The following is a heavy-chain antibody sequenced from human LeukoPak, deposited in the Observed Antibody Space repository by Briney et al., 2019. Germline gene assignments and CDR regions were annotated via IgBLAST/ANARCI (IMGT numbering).Heavy chain of an antibody. Sequence: SEPLSLTCTVSGGSISSYYWSWIRQPPGKGLEWIGYIYYSGSTNYNPSLKSRVTISVDTSKNQFSLKLSSVTAADTAVYYCARHAYSSSWYDYNWFDPWGQGTLVTVSS. CDR2: IYYSGST. J-gene: IGHJ5*02. CDR1: GGSISSYY. D-gene: IGHD6-13*01. CDR3: ARHAYSSSWYDYNWFDP. V-gene: IGHV4-59*08.